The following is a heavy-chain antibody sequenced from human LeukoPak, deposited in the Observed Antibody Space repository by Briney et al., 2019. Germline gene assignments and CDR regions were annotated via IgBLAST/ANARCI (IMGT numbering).Heavy chain of an antibody. CDR1: GFTFSSYA. J-gene: IGHJ4*02. D-gene: IGHD5-24*01. Sequence: GGSLRLSCAASGFTFSSYAMSWVREAPARGLEWVSSLRGNGDTFYADSVKGRFTLSRDESRNTVYLQLNNLRVEDTAVYYCAREMATNRENYFDYWGQGTLVTVSS. CDR3: AREMATNRENYFDY. V-gene: IGHV3-23*01. CDR2: LRGNGDT.